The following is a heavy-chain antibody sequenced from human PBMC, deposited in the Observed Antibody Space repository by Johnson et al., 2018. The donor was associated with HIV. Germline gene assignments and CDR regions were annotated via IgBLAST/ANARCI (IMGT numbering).Heavy chain of an antibody. CDR3: ARESRDGPNLRAFDI. J-gene: IGHJ3*02. V-gene: IGHV3-13*01. CDR1: GFTFDDYA. Sequence: MMLVESGGGVVQPGGSLRLSCAASGFTFDDYAMSWVRQAPGKGLEWVSAIGKVSDTYYSDSVKGRFSMSRENVKNSLYLQMNNLRAGDTAVYFCARESRDGPNLRAFDIWGQGTTVIVSS. D-gene: IGHD5-24*01. CDR2: IGKVSDT.